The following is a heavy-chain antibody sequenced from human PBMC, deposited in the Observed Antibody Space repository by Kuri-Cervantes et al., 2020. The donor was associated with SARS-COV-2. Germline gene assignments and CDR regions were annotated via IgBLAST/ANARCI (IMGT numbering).Heavy chain of an antibody. CDR3: ARTGLPGWYYYYGMDV. D-gene: IGHD1-1*01. Sequence: GESLKISCAASGFTFSSYAMNWVRQAPGKGLEWVSVIGGSGVRTNYADSVKGRFTISRDNSKNTLYLQMNSLRAEDTAVYYCARTGLPGWYYYYGMDVWGQGTTVTVSS. V-gene: IGHV3-23*01. CDR2: IGGSGVRT. J-gene: IGHJ6*02. CDR1: GFTFSSYA.